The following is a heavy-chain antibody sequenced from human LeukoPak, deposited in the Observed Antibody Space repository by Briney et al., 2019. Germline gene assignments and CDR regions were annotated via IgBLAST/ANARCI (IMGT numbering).Heavy chain of an antibody. V-gene: IGHV3-23*01. CDR1: GFTFRSYA. J-gene: IGHJ4*02. Sequence: GGSLRLSCTASGFTFRSYAMNWVRQAPGKGLEWVSVINNRGDNTFSDSVKGRFTISRDNSKNMLYLQMSSLRGEDTAVYYCARSLKWNLVGFDYWGQGTLVTVSS. CDR3: ARSLKWNLVGFDY. D-gene: IGHD1-1*01. CDR2: INNRGDNT.